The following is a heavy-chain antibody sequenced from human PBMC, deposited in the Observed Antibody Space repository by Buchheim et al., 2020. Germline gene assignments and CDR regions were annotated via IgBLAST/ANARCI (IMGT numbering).Heavy chain of an antibody. D-gene: IGHD3-22*01. Sequence: QVQLVQSGAEVKKPGASVKVSCKASGYTFTSYYMHWVRQAPGQGLEWMGIINPSGGSTSYAQKFQGRVTMTRDTSTSTVHMELSSLRSEDTAVYYCARDSYYYDSSGHNSGYFDYWGQGTL. CDR1: GYTFTSYY. CDR3: ARDSYYYDSSGHNSGYFDY. CDR2: INPSGGST. J-gene: IGHJ4*02. V-gene: IGHV1-46*01.